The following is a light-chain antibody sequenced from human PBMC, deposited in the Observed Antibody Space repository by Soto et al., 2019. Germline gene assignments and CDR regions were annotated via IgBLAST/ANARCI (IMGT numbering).Light chain of an antibody. Sequence: QSVLTQPASVSGPPGQSITISCTGTSSDVGSYNLVSWYQQHPGKAPKAMIYEVSKRPSGVSNRFSGSKSGNTASLTISGLQAEDEADYYCCSYAGSSTVFGTGNKVTVL. CDR1: SSDVGSYNL. CDR3: CSYAGSSTV. CDR2: EVS. J-gene: IGLJ1*01. V-gene: IGLV2-23*02.